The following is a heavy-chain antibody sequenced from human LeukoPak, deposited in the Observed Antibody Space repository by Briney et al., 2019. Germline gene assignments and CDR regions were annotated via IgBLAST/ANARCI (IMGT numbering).Heavy chain of an antibody. CDR2: ISGSGGST. V-gene: IGHV3-23*01. J-gene: IGHJ4*02. CDR3: VRDWGGPDDY. CDR1: GFTFSSYA. D-gene: IGHD3-16*01. Sequence: GGSLRLSCAASGFTFSSYAMSWVRQAPGKGLEWVSAISGSGGSTYYADSVKGRFTISRDSAMNSLYLQMNSLRVEDTAVYYCVRDWGGPDDYWGQGILVTVSS.